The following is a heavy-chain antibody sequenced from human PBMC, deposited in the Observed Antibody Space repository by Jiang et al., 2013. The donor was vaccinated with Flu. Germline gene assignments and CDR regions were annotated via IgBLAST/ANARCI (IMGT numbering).Heavy chain of an antibody. D-gene: IGHD5/OR15-5a*01. V-gene: IGHV1-69*06. Sequence: VKKPGASVKVSCKASGGDLSIYAIFWLRQAPGQGLEWMGGINPIFGASNYAQKFQHRVTFTADKSTGTAYMQLSSLTSEDTAVYYCAREGPDIRAGGDESATYLPLEYWGQGTLVTVSS. CDR3: AREGPDIRAGGDESATYLPLEY. CDR1: GGDLSIYA. J-gene: IGHJ4*02. CDR2: INPIFGAS.